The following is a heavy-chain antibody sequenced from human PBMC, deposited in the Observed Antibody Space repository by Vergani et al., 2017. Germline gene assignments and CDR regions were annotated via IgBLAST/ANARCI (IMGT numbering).Heavy chain of an antibody. CDR2: INHSGST. V-gene: IGHV4-34*01. D-gene: IGHD2-15*01. J-gene: IGHJ3*02. CDR1: GGSFSGYY. CDR3: ARDRGYYAFDI. Sequence: QVQLQQWGAGLLKPSETLSLTCAVYGGSFSGYYWSWIRQPPGKGLEWIGEINHSGSTNYNPSLKSRVTISVDTSKNQFSLKLSSVTAADTAVYYCARDRGYYAFDIWGQGTMVTVSS.